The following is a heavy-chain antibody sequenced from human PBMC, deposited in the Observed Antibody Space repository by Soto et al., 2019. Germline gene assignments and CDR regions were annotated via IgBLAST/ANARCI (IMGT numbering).Heavy chain of an antibody. CDR2: ITAYKGNG. D-gene: IGHD5-18*01. V-gene: IGHV1-18*01. CDR1: GYTFGSYG. J-gene: IGHJ1*01. CDR3: ASAPYPPRIPLYLQH. Sequence: GXSVKASCKSSGYTFGSYGLIWVRQAPGQGLEWLGWITAYKGNGYNGGKFQRRVTMTTDASTSTAYLEVRRLRSDDTAIYYCASAPYPPRIPLYLQHCGQGTQVTVSS.